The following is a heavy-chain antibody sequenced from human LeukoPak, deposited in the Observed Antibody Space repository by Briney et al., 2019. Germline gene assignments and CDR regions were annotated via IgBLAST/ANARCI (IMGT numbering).Heavy chain of an antibody. V-gene: IGHV3-33*06. CDR1: KFTFRNHG. CDR2: IWYDGSKQ. D-gene: IGHD3-10*01. J-gene: IGHJ4*02. CDR3: AKADRGWGVITKD. Sequence: GASLRLSCAASKFTFRNHGMHWVRQAPGKGLEWVAIIWYDGSKQYYADSVKGRFTISRDDSKNTLYLQMNSLRAEDTAVYYCAKADRGWGVITKDWGQGTLVTVSS.